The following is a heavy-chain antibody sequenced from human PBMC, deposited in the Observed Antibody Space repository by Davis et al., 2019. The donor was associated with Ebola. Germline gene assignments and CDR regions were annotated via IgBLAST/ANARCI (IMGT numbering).Heavy chain of an antibody. D-gene: IGHD2-2*01. CDR3: ARSMCSSTSCLSDF. J-gene: IGHJ4*02. Sequence: EESLKISCKGSGYSFTSYWISWVRQMPGKGLEWMGRIDPSDSYTNYSPSFQGYVTISADKSISTAYLQWSSLKASDSAVYYCARSMCSSTSCLSDFWGQGTLVTVS. CDR1: GYSFTSYW. CDR2: IDPSDSYT. V-gene: IGHV5-10-1*01.